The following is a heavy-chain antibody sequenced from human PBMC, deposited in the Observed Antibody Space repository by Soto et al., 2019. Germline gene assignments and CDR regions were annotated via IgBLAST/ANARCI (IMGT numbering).Heavy chain of an antibody. Sequence: QVQLVESGGGVVQPGRSLRLSCAASGFTFSSYGMHWVRQAPGKGLEWVAVKSYDGSNKYYADSVKGRFTISRDNSKNTLYLQMNSLRAEDTAVYYCAKVFLRYCSGGSCNYFDYWGQGTLVTVSS. CDR3: AKVFLRYCSGGSCNYFDY. J-gene: IGHJ4*02. D-gene: IGHD2-15*01. CDR1: GFTFSSYG. V-gene: IGHV3-30*18. CDR2: KSYDGSNK.